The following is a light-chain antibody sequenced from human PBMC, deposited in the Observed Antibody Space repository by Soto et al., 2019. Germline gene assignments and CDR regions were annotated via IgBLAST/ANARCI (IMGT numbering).Light chain of an antibody. V-gene: IGLV1-47*01. Sequence: QSVLTQPPSASGTPGQRVTISCSGSSSNIGSNYVYWYQQLPGTAPKLLIYRNNQRPSGVPDRFSGSKSGTSASLAISGLRSEDEADYYCAAWDDSRSGFYVFGTGTKVTVL. CDR1: SSNIGSNY. CDR3: AAWDDSRSGFYV. CDR2: RNN. J-gene: IGLJ1*01.